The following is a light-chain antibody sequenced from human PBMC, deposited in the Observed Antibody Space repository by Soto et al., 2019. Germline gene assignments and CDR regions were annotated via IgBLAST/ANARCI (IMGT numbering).Light chain of an antibody. Sequence: DIQMTQSPSSLSASVGDRVTITCRTSQSISGYLNWYQQKSGQAPKLLMYAASTLQSGVPSRFSGSGSGTDFTLTISSLQPEDIATYYCQQYDNLPTFGQGTRLEIK. CDR2: AAS. CDR1: QSISGY. J-gene: IGKJ5*01. CDR3: QQYDNLPT. V-gene: IGKV1-39*01.